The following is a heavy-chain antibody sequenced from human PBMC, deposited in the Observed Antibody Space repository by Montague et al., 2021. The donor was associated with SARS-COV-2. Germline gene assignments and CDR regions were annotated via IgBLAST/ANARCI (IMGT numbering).Heavy chain of an antibody. CDR3: ARVGYYGSGTYLVMDV. V-gene: IGHV4-34*01. CDR2: INHSGST. CDR1: GGSFSGDY. J-gene: IGHJ6*02. D-gene: IGHD3-10*01. Sequence: SETLSLTCAVYGGSFSGDYWSWIRQPPGKGLEWIGEINHSGSTNYNPSLKSRDTISVDTSKNQFSLKLRSVTAADTAVYSCARVGYYGSGTYLVMDVWGQGTLVTVSS.